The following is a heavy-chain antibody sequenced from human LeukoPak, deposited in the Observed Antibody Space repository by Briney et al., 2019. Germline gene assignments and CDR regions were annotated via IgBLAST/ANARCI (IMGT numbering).Heavy chain of an antibody. CDR2: MCPSGRT. CDR3: ARGYYFDP. CDR1: NDSISSYC. D-gene: IGHD2-21*01. V-gene: IGHV4-59*12. Sequence: SETLSLTCTVSNDSISSYCCSWVRQPPGKGLEWIGFMCPSGRTDYNPSLKSRVTISVDTSKNQFSLKLSSVTAADTAVYYCARGYYFDPWGQGTLVTVSS. J-gene: IGHJ5*02.